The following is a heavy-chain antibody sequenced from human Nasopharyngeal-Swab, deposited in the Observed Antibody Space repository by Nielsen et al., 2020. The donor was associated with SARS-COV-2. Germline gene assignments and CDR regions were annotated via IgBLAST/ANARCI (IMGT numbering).Heavy chain of an antibody. CDR1: GFTFSSHW. J-gene: IGHJ4*02. CDR2: ISYDEVTE. D-gene: IGHD6-13*01. Sequence: GESLKISCAASGFTFSSHWMHWVRQAPGKGLEWVALISYDEVTEYYADSVKGRFTISRDNSKSTVFLQMNSLSTEDTGVYYCAREGEPSRWPSLDYWGQGTRVTVSS. V-gene: IGHV3-30-3*01. CDR3: AREGEPSRWPSLDY.